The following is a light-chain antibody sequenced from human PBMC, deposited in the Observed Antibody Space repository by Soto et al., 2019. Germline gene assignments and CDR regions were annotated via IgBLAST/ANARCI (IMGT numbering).Light chain of an antibody. J-gene: IGKJ1*01. CDR2: AAS. Sequence: DIQMTQTPSSLSASVGDRVTITCRASQSISSYLNWYQQKPGKVPKLLIYAASSLQSGAPSRFSGSGSGTDFTLTISSLQPEDFATYYCQQSYSTPRTFGQGSMVDVK. CDR1: QSISSY. V-gene: IGKV1-39*01. CDR3: QQSYSTPRT.